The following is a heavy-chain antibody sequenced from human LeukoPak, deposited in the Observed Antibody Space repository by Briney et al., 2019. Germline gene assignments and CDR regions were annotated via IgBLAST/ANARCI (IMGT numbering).Heavy chain of an antibody. D-gene: IGHD5-12*01. CDR2: ISDDSSFT. CDR3: AKGRCSGPGCDSFDY. V-gene: IGHV3-23*01. J-gene: IGHJ4*02. CDR1: GLVFGKYA. Sequence: PGGSLRLSCAASGLVFGKYAMAWVRQAPVKGLECVSIISDDSSFTYYLDSVKGRSTIFRDNSKNTLYLHMNSLKAEDTAVYYCAKGRCSGPGCDSFDYRGQGTLVTVSS.